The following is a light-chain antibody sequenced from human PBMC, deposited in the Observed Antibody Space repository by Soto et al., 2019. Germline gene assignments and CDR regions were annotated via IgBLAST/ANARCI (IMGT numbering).Light chain of an antibody. CDR3: QQYNNWPRWT. Sequence: EIVMTQSPATLSVSPGERATLSCRASQSVSSNLAWYQQKPGQAPKILIYGASTRATGIPIRFSGSGSGTDFTLTISSLQSEDFEVYYCQQYNNWPRWTFGQGTKVEIK. CDR1: QSVSSN. J-gene: IGKJ1*01. V-gene: IGKV3-15*01. CDR2: GAS.